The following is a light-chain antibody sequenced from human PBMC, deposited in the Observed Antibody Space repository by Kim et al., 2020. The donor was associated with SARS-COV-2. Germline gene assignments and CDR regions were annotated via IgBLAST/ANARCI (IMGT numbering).Light chain of an antibody. Sequence: AVTIACTGTSSDVGGHNFVSWYQQSTGKVPKLIIYEVNKRPSGVPDRFSGSKSGNTASLTVSGLQAEDEADYYCSSHAGSNNAFVFGTGTKVTVL. CDR1: SSDVGGHNF. CDR3: SSHAGSNNAFV. J-gene: IGLJ1*01. CDR2: EVN. V-gene: IGLV2-8*01.